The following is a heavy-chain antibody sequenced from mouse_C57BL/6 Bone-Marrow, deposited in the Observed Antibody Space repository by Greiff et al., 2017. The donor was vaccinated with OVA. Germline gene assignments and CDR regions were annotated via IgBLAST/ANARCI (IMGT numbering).Heavy chain of an antibody. V-gene: IGHV14-4*01. J-gene: IGHJ2*01. Sequence: EVKLQESGAELVRPGASVKLSCTASGFNIKDDYMHWVKQRPEQGLEWIGWIDPENGDTEYASKFQGKATITADTSSNTAYLQLSSLTSEDTAVYYCTNGSLDYWGQGTTLTVSS. CDR1: GFNIKDDY. CDR3: TNGSLDY. D-gene: IGHD1-1*01. CDR2: IDPENGDT.